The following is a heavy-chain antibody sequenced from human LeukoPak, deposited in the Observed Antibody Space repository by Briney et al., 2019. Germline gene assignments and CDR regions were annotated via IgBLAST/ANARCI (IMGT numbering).Heavy chain of an antibody. Sequence: GGSLRLSCAASGFTFSSYGMHWVRQAPGKGLEWVAVISYDGSNKYYADSVKGRFTISRDNSKNTLYLQMNSLRAEDTAVYYCARDLDYYGSGSYYNAHSPFDYWGQGTLVTVSS. CDR3: ARDLDYYGSGSYYNAHSPFDY. V-gene: IGHV3-30*03. J-gene: IGHJ4*02. CDR2: ISYDGSNK. CDR1: GFTFSSYG. D-gene: IGHD3-10*01.